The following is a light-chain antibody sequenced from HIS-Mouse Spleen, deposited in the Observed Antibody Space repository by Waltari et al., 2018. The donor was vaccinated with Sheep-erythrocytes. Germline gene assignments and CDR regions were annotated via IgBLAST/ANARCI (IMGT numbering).Light chain of an antibody. J-gene: IGLJ1*01. CDR2: DVS. CDR3: CSYAGSYNHV. V-gene: IGLV2-11*01. Sequence: QSALTQPRSVSGSPGQSVTISCTGTSSAVGGYNYVSCYQQHPGKAPNLMIYDVSKRPSGVPDRFSGSKSGNTASLTISGLQAEDEADYYCCSYAGSYNHVFATGTKVTVL. CDR1: SSAVGGYNY.